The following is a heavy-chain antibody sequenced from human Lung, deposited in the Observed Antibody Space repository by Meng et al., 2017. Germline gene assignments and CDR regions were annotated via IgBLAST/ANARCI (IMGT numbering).Heavy chain of an antibody. CDR2: MSFDGAQI. V-gene: IGHV3-30*01. CDR3: ARDKPPNDV. J-gene: IGHJ2*01. CDR1: GFTFNTYA. Sequence: HVERGESGAGVVQPGRSLRLSCAASGFTFNTYAMHGVRQAPGKGLEWVSLMSFDGAQIYYSDSVRGRFTISRDNSKNTLYLQMNSLRAEDTAVYYCARDKPPNDVWGRGTLVTVSS.